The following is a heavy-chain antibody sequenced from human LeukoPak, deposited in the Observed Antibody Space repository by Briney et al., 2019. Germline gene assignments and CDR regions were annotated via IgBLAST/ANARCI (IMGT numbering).Heavy chain of an antibody. CDR3: ARTYYYDSSGWPHDY. CDR2: ISAYNGNT. V-gene: IGHV1-18*01. D-gene: IGHD3-22*01. Sequence: ASVKVSCKASGYTFTRYGISGVRQAPGQGLEGMGWISAYNGNTNYAQKLQGRVTMTTDTSTSTAYMELRSLRSDDTAVYYCARTYYYDSSGWPHDYWSQRTLVTVSS. J-gene: IGHJ4*02. CDR1: GYTFTRYG.